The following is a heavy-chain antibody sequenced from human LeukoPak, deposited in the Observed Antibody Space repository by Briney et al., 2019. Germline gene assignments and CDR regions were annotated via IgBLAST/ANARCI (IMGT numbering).Heavy chain of an antibody. CDR2: ITGSDGSS. CDR3: AREGVGYDSSGYYYY. V-gene: IGHV3-23*01. J-gene: IGHJ4*02. D-gene: IGHD3-22*01. CDR1: GFTFTNYA. Sequence: GTSLRLSCVASGFTFTNYAMSWVRQAPGKGLEWVSAITGSDGSSYYADSVKGRSTITRDNSKNTLYLQMNSLRAEDTAVYYCAREGVGYDSSGYYYYWGQGTLVTVSS.